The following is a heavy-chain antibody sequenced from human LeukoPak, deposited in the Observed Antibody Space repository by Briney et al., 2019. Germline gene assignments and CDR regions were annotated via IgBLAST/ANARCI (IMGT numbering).Heavy chain of an antibody. Sequence: GGSLRLSCAASGFTFSSYSMNWVRQAPGKGLEWVSYISSSSSTIYYADSVKGRFTISRDNAKNTLYLQMNSLRAEDTAVYYCAKDLHSGYDYYGMDVWGQGTTVTVSS. CDR2: ISSSSSTI. D-gene: IGHD1-26*01. CDR3: AKDLHSGYDYYGMDV. CDR1: GFTFSSYS. V-gene: IGHV3-48*01. J-gene: IGHJ6*02.